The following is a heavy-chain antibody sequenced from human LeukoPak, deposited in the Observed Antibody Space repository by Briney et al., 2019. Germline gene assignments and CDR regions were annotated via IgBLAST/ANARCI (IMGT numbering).Heavy chain of an antibody. Sequence: SETLSLTCTVSGGSISSYYWSWIRQPPGKGLEWIGYIYYSGSTNYNPSLKSRVTISVDTSKNQFSLKLSSVAAADTAVYYCARDSGNAFDIWGQGTMVTVSS. J-gene: IGHJ3*02. CDR3: ARDSGNAFDI. D-gene: IGHD3-10*01. CDR2: IYYSGST. CDR1: GGSISSYY. V-gene: IGHV4-59*01.